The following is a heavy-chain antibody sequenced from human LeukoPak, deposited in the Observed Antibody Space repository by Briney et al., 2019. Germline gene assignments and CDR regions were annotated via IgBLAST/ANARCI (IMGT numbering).Heavy chain of an antibody. D-gene: IGHD2-21*02. CDR1: GGSISSGGYS. V-gene: IGHV4-30-2*01. J-gene: IGHJ4*02. CDR3: ARDCGGDCSRFDY. CDR2: IYHSGST. Sequence: SQTLSLTCAVSGGSISSGGYSWSWIRQPPGKGLEWIGYIYHSGSTYYNPSLKSRVTISVDRSKNQFSLKLSSVTAADTAVYYCARDCGGDCSRFDYWGQGTLVTVSS.